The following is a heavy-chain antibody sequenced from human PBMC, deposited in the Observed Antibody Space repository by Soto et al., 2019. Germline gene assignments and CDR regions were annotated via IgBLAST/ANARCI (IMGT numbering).Heavy chain of an antibody. CDR2: IFPIFGTS. V-gene: IGHV1-69*06. J-gene: IGHJ4*02. CDR3: AGDPKWPPIERDGGDCSEH. CDR1: GGTFSSYA. D-gene: IGHD2-21*02. Sequence: AASVNVSCKASGGTFSSYAISWVRQAPGQGLEWMGGIFPIFGTSNYAQKFQGRVTITADKSTSTAYMEPSRLRSEDTAVYYCAGDPKWPPIERDGGDCSEHWGKGTLVNVSS.